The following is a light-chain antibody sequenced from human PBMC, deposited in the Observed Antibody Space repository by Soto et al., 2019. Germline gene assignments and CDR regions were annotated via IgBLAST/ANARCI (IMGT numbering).Light chain of an antibody. V-gene: IGKV1-39*01. J-gene: IGKJ2*01. Sequence: DIPMTQSPSSLSASIGDRVTITCRANRTINDYLNWYQQKPQKAPKVLIYAASTLQSGVPSRFSGSGSGTDFTLTINSLQSEDFATYFCQQSYSTPYTFGQGTKVDIK. CDR3: QQSYSTPYT. CDR2: AAS. CDR1: RTINDY.